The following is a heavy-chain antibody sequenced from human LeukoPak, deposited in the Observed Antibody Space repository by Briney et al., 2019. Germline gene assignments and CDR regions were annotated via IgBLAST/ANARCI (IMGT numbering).Heavy chain of an antibody. CDR3: ARDGPAQMVDFDY. CDR1: GYTFSGTGWY. CDR2: IYPYTGAT. J-gene: IGHJ4*02. Sequence: ASVTVSCKASGYTFSGTGWYLYWLRQAPGQGLECMGWIYPYTGATHYAQKFQGRVAMTRDTPISTAYMELSRLRPDDTAVYYCARDGPAQMVDFDYWGQGTLVTVSS. V-gene: IGHV1-2*02. D-gene: IGHD3-10*01.